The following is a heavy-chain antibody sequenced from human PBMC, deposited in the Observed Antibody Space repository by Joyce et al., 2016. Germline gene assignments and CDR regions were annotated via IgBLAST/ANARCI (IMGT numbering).Heavy chain of an antibody. Sequence: QLQLVQSGAEVKKPGASVKVSCKTSGYSFTGYHVYWVRQAPGQGLECMGWVNPANGRASCAQKFQGWVAMTRGTTITTAYLEINRLKSVDTGIYYCARGTDTGFVDYWGQGTLLTVSS. CDR3: ARGTDTGFVDY. D-gene: IGHD5-12*01. V-gene: IGHV1-2*04. J-gene: IGHJ4*02. CDR1: GYSFTGYH. CDR2: VNPANGRA.